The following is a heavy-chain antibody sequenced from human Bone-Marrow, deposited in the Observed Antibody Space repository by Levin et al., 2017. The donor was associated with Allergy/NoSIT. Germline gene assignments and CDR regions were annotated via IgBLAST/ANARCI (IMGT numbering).Heavy chain of an antibody. CDR1: GFTFSSYW. J-gene: IGHJ6*02. D-gene: IGHD5-18*01. Sequence: GESLKISCAASGFTFSSYWMSWVRQAPGKGLEWVANIKQDGSEKYYVDSVKGRFTISRDNAKNSLYLQMNSLRAEGTAVYYCARDKVRLNESVDRAMVSLVHYVMDVWGQGTTVTVSS. V-gene: IGHV3-7*01. CDR2: IKQDGSEK. CDR3: ARDKVRLNESVDRAMVSLVHYVMDV.